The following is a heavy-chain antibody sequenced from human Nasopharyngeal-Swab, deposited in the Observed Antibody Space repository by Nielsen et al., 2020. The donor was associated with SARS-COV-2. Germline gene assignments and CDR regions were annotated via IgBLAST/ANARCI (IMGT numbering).Heavy chain of an antibody. CDR3: ARARGAYGDYYYYYYTDV. CDR2: TYHRSKWYN. J-gene: IGHJ6*03. Sequence: SQTLSLTCAISGDSVSSSSAAWNWIRQSPSRGLEWLGRTYHRSKWYNDYAVSVESRITINPDTSKNQFSLHLNSVTPEDTAVYYCARARGAYGDYYYYYYTDVWGKGTTVTVSS. D-gene: IGHD4-17*01. V-gene: IGHV6-1*01. CDR1: GDSVSSSSAA.